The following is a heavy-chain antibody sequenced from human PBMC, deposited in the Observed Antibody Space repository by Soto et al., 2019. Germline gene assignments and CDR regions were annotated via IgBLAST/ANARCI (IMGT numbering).Heavy chain of an antibody. J-gene: IGHJ3*01. CDR3: SRNPDKDGYKFESHDAFDV. V-gene: IGHV4-39*01. Sequence: QLQLQESGPGLVKPSETLSLTCTMSGGFISSSSYFWGWIRQPPGKGLEWIGSIFHSGITSYNPSLKSRVTMTVARAKHQFSLKLSSVTASDTAVYYCSRNPDKDGYKFESHDAFDVWGQGTLVTVSA. CDR2: IFHSGIT. CDR1: GGFISSSSYF. D-gene: IGHD5-12*01.